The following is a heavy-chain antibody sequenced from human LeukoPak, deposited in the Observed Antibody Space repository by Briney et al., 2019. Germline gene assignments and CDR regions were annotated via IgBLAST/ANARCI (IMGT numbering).Heavy chain of an antibody. CDR3: AASLQGSGWYFFDY. D-gene: IGHD6-19*01. Sequence: ASVKVSRKASGYTFTSYDINWVRQATGQGLEWMGWMNPNSGNTGYAQKFQGRVTMTRNTSISTAYMELSSLRSEDTAVYYCAASLQGSGWYFFDYWGQGTLSPSPQ. CDR1: GYTFTSYD. CDR2: MNPNSGNT. J-gene: IGHJ4*02. V-gene: IGHV1-8*01.